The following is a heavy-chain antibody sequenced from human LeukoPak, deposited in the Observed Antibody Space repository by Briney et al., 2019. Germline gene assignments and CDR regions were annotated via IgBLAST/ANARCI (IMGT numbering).Heavy chain of an antibody. V-gene: IGHV3-15*01. D-gene: IGHD1-14*01. CDR1: GFTFSNAW. CDR2: IKSQTDGGTT. Sequence: GGFLRLSCAASGFTFSNAWMSWVRQAPGKGLEWVGRIKSQTDGGTTDYAAPVKGRFTISRDDSKTSLFLQMSSLKTEDTAVYYCTSDVGNRGFGDYFYGMDVWGQGTTVTVSS. CDR3: TSDVGNRGFGDYFYGMDV. J-gene: IGHJ6*02.